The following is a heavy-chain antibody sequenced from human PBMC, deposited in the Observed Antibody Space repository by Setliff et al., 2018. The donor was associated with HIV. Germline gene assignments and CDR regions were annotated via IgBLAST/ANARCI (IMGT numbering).Heavy chain of an antibody. V-gene: IGHV1-8*01. CDR2: MNPNTGVS. CDR1: GHTFTNVD. CDR3: AKGGYYDSTGYYYYYLYYLDE. D-gene: IGHD3-22*01. J-gene: IGHJ6*03. Sequence: GASVKVSCKASGHTFTNVDIHWLRRATGQGLEWMGWMNPNTGVSGYALKFQARVTMTRDTSISTAYMELSSLTSEDTAVYYCAKGGYYDSTGYYYYYLYYLDEWGKGTTVTVSS.